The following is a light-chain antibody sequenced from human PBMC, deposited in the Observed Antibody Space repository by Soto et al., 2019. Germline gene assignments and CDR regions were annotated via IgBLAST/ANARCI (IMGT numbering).Light chain of an antibody. CDR2: TAS. Sequence: AIRMTQSPSSFSASTGDRVTITCRASQGISSHLAWYQGKPGKATRLLIYTASYLASGVPSRFSCRGSGTDFNLTIRSRQSEDVAVYYCQQYLSYPLTVGGGTKVEIK. CDR3: QQYLSYPLT. CDR1: QGISSH. V-gene: IGKV1-8*01. J-gene: IGKJ4*01.